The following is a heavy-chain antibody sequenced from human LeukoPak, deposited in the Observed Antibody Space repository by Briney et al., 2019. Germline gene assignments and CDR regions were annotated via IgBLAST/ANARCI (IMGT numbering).Heavy chain of an antibody. CDR3: AKDRLSSSMDV. Sequence: GGSLRLSCAASGFTFSDYYMSWIRQAPGKGLEWVSYISSSGSTIYYADSVKGRFTISRDNAKNSLYLQMNSLRAEDTAVYYCAKDRLSSSMDVWGKGTTVTVSS. J-gene: IGHJ6*03. V-gene: IGHV3-11*04. CDR2: ISSSGSTI. D-gene: IGHD2-2*01. CDR1: GFTFSDYY.